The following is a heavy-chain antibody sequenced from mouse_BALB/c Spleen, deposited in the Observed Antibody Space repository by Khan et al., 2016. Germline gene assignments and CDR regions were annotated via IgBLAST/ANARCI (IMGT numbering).Heavy chain of an antibody. V-gene: IGHV5-6-5*01. CDR3: AREENARDY. J-gene: IGHJ4*01. CDR1: GFTFSSYA. Sequence: EVELVESGGGLVKPGGSLKFSCAASGFTFSSYAMSWVRQTPEKRLEWVASISSGGTTYYPDSVKGRFTISRDDARNILYLQMNSLRSEDTAIYYCAREENARDYWGQGTSVTVSS. CDR2: ISSGGTT.